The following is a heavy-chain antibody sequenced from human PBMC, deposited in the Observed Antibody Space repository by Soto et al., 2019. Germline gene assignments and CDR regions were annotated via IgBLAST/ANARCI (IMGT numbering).Heavy chain of an antibody. CDR3: ARESLARSAFDI. CDR1: GFTVSSNY. J-gene: IGHJ3*02. V-gene: IGHV3-53*01. Sequence: GSLRLSCAASGFTVSSNYMSWVRQAPGKGLEWVSVIYSGGSTYYADSVKGRFTISRDNSKNTLYLQINSLRAEDTAVYYCARESLARSAFDIWGQGTMVTVSS. CDR2: IYSGGST.